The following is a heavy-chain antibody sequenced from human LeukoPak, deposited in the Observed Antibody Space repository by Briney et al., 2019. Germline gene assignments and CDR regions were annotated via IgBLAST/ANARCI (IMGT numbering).Heavy chain of an antibody. J-gene: IGHJ4*02. CDR3: AREGYSYGQRYFDY. D-gene: IGHD5-18*01. CDR2: ISSSSSYI. V-gene: IGHV3-21*01. Sequence: GGSLRLSCAASGFTFSSYTMNWVRQAPGKGLEWVASISSSSSYIYYADSVKGRFTISRDNAKNSLYLQMNSLRAEDTAVYYCAREGYSYGQRYFDYWGQGTLVTVSS. CDR1: GFTFSSYT.